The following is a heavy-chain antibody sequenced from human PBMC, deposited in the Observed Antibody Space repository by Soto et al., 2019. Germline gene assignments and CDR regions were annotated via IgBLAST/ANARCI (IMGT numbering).Heavy chain of an antibody. J-gene: IGHJ6*02. CDR1: GYTFTSYD. Sequence: GASVKVSCKASGYTFTSYDINWVRLATGQGLEWMGWMNPNSGNTGYAQKFQGRVTMTRNTSISTAYMELSSLRSEDTAVYYCARGPPEQLVQYYYYGMDVWGQGTTVTVSS. V-gene: IGHV1-8*01. CDR3: ARGPPEQLVQYYYYGMDV. D-gene: IGHD6-6*01. CDR2: MNPNSGNT.